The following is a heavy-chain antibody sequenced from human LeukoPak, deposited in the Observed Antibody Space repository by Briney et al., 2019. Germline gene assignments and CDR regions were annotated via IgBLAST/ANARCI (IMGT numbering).Heavy chain of an antibody. Sequence: PGGSLRLSCAASGFSFSNSDMNWVRQAPGNGLEWVSYISRTRSHIYYADSLRGRFTISRDNADNSLYLQMDSLRGEDTAVYYCATDDAATARASGMDVWGKGTRVTVSS. V-gene: IGHV3-21*01. CDR2: ISRTRSHI. CDR3: ATDDAATARASGMDV. CDR1: GFSFSNSD. J-gene: IGHJ6*04. D-gene: IGHD6-6*01.